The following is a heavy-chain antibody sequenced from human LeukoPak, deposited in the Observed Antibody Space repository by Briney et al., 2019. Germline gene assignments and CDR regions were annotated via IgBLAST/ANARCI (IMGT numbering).Heavy chain of an antibody. CDR3: VKSSWYPYYFDY. CDR2: IHTSGST. Sequence: SETLSLTCTVSGGSISRYYWNWIRQPAGKGLEWIGRIHTSGSTNYNPSLKSRVTVSVDTSKNQFSMKLSSVTAADTAVYYCVKSSWYPYYFDYWGQGTLVTVSS. CDR1: GGSISRYY. J-gene: IGHJ4*02. V-gene: IGHV4-4*07. D-gene: IGHD6-13*01.